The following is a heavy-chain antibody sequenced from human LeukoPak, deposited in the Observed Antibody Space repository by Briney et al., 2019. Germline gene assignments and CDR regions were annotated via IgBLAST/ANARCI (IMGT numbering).Heavy chain of an antibody. CDR1: GFTFNSYN. Sequence: AGGSLRLSCSASGFTFNSYNMYWVRQAPGKGLEFVSAISTNGASIYYADSVEGRFAISRDNSRNTLYLQMNGLRADDTAVYYCVGYYDGTRAATDCWGQGTLVTVSS. D-gene: IGHD6-25*01. J-gene: IGHJ4*02. CDR2: ISTNGASI. CDR3: VGYYDGTRAATDC. V-gene: IGHV3-64D*06.